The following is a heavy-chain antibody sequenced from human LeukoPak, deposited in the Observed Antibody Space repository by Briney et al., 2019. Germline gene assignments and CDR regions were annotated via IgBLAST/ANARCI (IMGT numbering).Heavy chain of an antibody. CDR2: ISASGGDT. Sequence: PGGSLRLSCAASGLTFSTFPVTWVRQAPGKGLEWVSAISASGGDTYYADSVKGRFTISRDNSKNTLYLQMNSLRADDTAVYYCAKDRGYWGQGTLVTVSS. J-gene: IGHJ4*02. CDR1: GLTFSTFP. V-gene: IGHV3-23*01. CDR3: AKDRGY.